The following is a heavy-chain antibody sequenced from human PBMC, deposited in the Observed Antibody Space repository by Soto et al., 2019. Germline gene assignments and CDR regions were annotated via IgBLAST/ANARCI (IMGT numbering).Heavy chain of an antibody. CDR2: IDPSDSYT. CDR1: GYSFTSYW. J-gene: IGHJ4*02. CDR3: ARHGQLRYFDWYGYYSDY. D-gene: IGHD3-9*01. V-gene: IGHV5-10-1*01. Sequence: PGESLKISCKGSGYSFTSYWISWVRQLPGKGLEWMGRIDPSDSYTNYSPSFQGHVTISADKSISTAYLQWGSLKASDAAMYYCARHGQLRYFDWYGYYSDYWGQGTLVTVSS.